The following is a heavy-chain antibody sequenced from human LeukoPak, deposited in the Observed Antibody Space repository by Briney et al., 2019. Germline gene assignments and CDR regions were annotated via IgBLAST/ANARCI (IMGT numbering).Heavy chain of an antibody. D-gene: IGHD3-22*01. CDR3: ARSHDSSGYYRIPLDY. Sequence: SETLSLTCAVYGGSFSGYYRSWIRQPPGKGLEWIGEINHSGSTNYNPSLKSRVTISVDTSKNQFSLKLSSVTAADTAVYYCARSHDSSGYYRIPLDYWGQGTLVTVSS. J-gene: IGHJ4*02. V-gene: IGHV4-34*01. CDR2: INHSGST. CDR1: GGSFSGYY.